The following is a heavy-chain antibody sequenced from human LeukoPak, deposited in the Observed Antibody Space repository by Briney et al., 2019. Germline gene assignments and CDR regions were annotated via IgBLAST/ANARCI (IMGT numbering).Heavy chain of an antibody. Sequence: SQTLSLTCAISGDSVSSKSAAWNWIRQSPSRGLEWLGRTYYRSKWYNDYAVSVKSRITINPDTSKNQFSLQLKSVTPEDTAVYYCARMVIMLRGGDPYYCYMDVWGKGTTVTVSS. CDR2: TYYRSKWYN. D-gene: IGHD3-10*01. CDR1: GDSVSSKSAA. V-gene: IGHV6-1*01. J-gene: IGHJ6*03. CDR3: ARMVIMLRGGDPYYCYMDV.